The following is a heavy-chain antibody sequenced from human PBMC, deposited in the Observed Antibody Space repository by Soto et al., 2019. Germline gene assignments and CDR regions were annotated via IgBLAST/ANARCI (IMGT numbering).Heavy chain of an antibody. CDR1: GFTFSNYW. V-gene: IGHV3-74*01. CDR2: INSEGSVS. J-gene: IGHJ6*03. Sequence: EVQLVESGGGLVQPGGSLRLSCAASGFTFSNYWMYWVRQAPGKGLVWVSRINSEGSVSSYADSVKGRLTISRDNVKNTLYLQMNSLRAEDTAVYYCARGDCVGGPCYSLAGSFYYYMDVWGKGTTVTVFS. D-gene: IGHD2-15*01. CDR3: ARGDCVGGPCYSLAGSFYYYMDV.